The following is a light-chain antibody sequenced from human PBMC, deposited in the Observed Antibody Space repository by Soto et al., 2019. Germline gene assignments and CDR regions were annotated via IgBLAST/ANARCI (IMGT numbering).Light chain of an antibody. V-gene: IGKV1-5*03. CDR3: QPYDSYSGT. CDR1: QSINSW. Sequence: DIQMTQSPSTLSASVGDRVTITCRASQSINSWLAWYQQKPGKAPRLLIYRASSLEGGVPSRFSGSGSGAEFTLTISSLQPDDFVTYYCQPYDSYSGTFGPGTKVDIK. J-gene: IGKJ3*01. CDR2: RAS.